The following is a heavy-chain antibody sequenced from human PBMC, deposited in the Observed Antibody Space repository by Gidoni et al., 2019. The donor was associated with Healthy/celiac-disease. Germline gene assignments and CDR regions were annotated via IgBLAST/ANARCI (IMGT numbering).Heavy chain of an antibody. V-gene: IGHV4-39*01. CDR1: GGSISSSSYY. J-gene: IGHJ4*02. D-gene: IGHD2-2*01. CDR2: IYYSGST. Sequence: QLQLQESGPGLVTPSETLSLTCTVSGGSISSSSYYWGWIRQPPGKGLEWIGSIYYSGSTYYNPSLKSRVTISVDTSKNQFSLKLSSVTAADTAVYYCASSEDIVVVPAADWGQGTLVTVSS. CDR3: ASSEDIVVVPAAD.